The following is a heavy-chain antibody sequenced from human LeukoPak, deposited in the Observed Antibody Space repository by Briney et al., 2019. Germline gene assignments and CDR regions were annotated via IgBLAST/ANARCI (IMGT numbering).Heavy chain of an antibody. Sequence: ASVKVSCKASGYTFTSYYMHWVRQAPGQGLEWMGIINPSGGSTSYAQKFQGRVTMTRDTSTSTVYMELSSLRSDDTAVYYCARGAVGGNSAYYYYMDVWGKGTTVTVSS. D-gene: IGHD4-23*01. J-gene: IGHJ6*03. CDR3: ARGAVGGNSAYYYYMDV. CDR2: INPSGGST. V-gene: IGHV1-46*03. CDR1: GYTFTSYY.